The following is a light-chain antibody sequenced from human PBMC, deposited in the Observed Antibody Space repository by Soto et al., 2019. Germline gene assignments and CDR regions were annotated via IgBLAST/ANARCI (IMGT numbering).Light chain of an antibody. V-gene: IGKV1-9*01. CDR1: QDISSY. CDR3: QQLYSSPLT. J-gene: IGKJ4*01. Sequence: DIQLTQSPSFLSASIGDRVSITCRASQDISSYLAWYQRKSGKAPKLLIYGASTLQSGVPSSFSGSGSGTEFTLTISSLQPEDFATYYCQQLYSSPLTFGGGTKVEIK. CDR2: GAS.